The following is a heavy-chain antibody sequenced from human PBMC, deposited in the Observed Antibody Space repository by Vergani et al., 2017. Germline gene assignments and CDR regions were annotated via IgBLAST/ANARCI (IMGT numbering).Heavy chain of an antibody. CDR1: GDSISSNNC. J-gene: IGHJ4*02. Sequence: QVQLQESGPGLVKPPGTLSLTCAVSGDSISSNNCWTWVRQHPGEGLEWIGEICHTEDTTYSTSLKSRVPVSVDESRNLFSLRLNSVTAADTAVYYCATIGYRRWSYYFDYWGQGILVTVSS. CDR2: ICHTEDT. D-gene: IGHD2-2*02. CDR3: ATIGYRRWSYYFDY. V-gene: IGHV4-4*03.